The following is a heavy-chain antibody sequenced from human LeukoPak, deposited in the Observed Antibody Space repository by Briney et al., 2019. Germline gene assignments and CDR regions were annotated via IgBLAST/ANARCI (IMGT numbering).Heavy chain of an antibody. V-gene: IGHV3-7*01. CDR1: GFTFSTYW. CDR2: IKQDGSEK. Sequence: GGSLRLSCAASGFTFSTYWMSWVRQAPGKGLEWVANIKQDGSEKYCVDSVKGRFTISRDNAKNSVYLQMNSLRAGDTAVYYCARSTYYYGSGSYFSEHFDYWGQGTLVTVSS. CDR3: ARSTYYYGSGSYFSEHFDY. J-gene: IGHJ4*02. D-gene: IGHD3-10*01.